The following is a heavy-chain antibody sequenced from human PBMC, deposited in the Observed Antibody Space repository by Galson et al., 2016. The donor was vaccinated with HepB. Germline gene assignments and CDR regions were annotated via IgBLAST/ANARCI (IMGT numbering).Heavy chain of an antibody. D-gene: IGHD6-13*01. CDR2: IFHSGST. J-gene: IGHJ3*02. CDR1: GGSISRNNW. CDR3: ASYLVQSWAGSDALDT. V-gene: IGHV4-4*02. Sequence: SETLSLTCAVSGGSISRNNWWSWVRQPPGKRLEWIGEIFHSGSTNYNPSLKSRVTMSVDMSKNHVSLKLISVTAADTAMYYCASYLVQSWAGSDALDTWGLGTMVTVSS.